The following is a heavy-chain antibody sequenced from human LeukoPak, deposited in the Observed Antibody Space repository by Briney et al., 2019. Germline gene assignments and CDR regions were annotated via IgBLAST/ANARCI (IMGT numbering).Heavy chain of an antibody. CDR1: GYSISSGYY. J-gene: IGHJ4*02. V-gene: IGHV4-38-2*02. CDR3: ARDGQQLAFDY. CDR2: IYHSGST. D-gene: IGHD6-13*01. Sequence: PSETLSLTCTVSGYSISSGYYWGWIRQPPGKGLEWIGSIYHSGSTYYNPSLKSRVTISVDTSKNQFSLKLNSVTAADTAVYYCARDGQQLAFDYWGQGTLVTVSS.